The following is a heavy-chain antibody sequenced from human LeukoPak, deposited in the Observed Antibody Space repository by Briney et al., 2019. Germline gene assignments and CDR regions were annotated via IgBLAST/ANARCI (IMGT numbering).Heavy chain of an antibody. CDR1: GXTFSYYA. V-gene: IGHV3-64D*09. J-gene: IGHJ4*02. D-gene: IGHD3-22*01. CDR2: ITDSGGST. Sequence: PGGSLRLSCSASGXTFSYYARHWVRQAPGKGLQYFSAITDSGGSTYYADSVKGRFTISRDNSKNTLYLQMSSLRAEDTAVYYCVKASSGYYYEYWGQGTLVTVSS. CDR3: VKASSGYYYEY.